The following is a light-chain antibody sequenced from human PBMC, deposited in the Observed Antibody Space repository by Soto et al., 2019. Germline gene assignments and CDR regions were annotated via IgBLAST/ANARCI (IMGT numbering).Light chain of an antibody. CDR3: QQRHMWPIT. V-gene: IGKV3D-20*02. CDR1: QSVSSSY. Sequence: EKVLTQSPATLSVSKGERATLSCRASQSVSSSYLAWYQQKPGQAPRLLIYGASSRATGIPDRFSGSGSGTDFTLTISSLEPEDSAVYYCQQRHMWPITFGQGTRLEIK. J-gene: IGKJ5*01. CDR2: GAS.